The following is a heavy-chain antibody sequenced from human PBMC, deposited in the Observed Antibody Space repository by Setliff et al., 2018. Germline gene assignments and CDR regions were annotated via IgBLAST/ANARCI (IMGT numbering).Heavy chain of an antibody. D-gene: IGHD6-19*01. CDR1: GYTFKNYG. V-gene: IGHV1-18*01. CDR2: IGTYDANT. J-gene: IGHJ4*02. CDR3: ARSPPNRGSGSGWYGDF. Sequence: EASVKVSCKASGYTFKNYGVSWVRQAPGQGLEWMGWIGTYDANTIYSQKFQGRVTLTTDTPTSTAYMELRSLRSDDTAVYYCARSPPNRGSGSGWYGDFWGQGTLVTVSS.